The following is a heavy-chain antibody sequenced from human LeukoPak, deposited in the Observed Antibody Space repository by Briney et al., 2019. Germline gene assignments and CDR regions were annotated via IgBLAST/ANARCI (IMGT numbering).Heavy chain of an antibody. V-gene: IGHV4-4*09. J-gene: IGHJ4*02. D-gene: IGHD6-6*01. CDR2: IHTGGGT. CDR3: ARLTRLSTSPDRYYLDY. Sequence: SETLSLTCTASGDSISSYYWSWIRQPPGKGLEWIGYIHTGGGTSYIPSLKGRVTISIDTSKNQFSLKLSSVTAADSAVYYCARLTRLSTSPDRYYLDYWGQGTLVNVSS. CDR1: GDSISSYY.